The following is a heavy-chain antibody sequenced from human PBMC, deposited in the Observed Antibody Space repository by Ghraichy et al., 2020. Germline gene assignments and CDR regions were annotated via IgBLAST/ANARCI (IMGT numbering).Heavy chain of an antibody. CDR3: AKDTFRDVDV. J-gene: IGHJ6*02. CDR2: ISGSGGST. V-gene: IGHV3-23*01. Sequence: GESLNISCAASGFTFSSYAMSWVRQAPGKGLEWVSAISGSGGSTYYADSVKGRFTISRDNSKNTLYLQMNSLRAEDTAVYYCAKDTFRDVDVWGQGTTVTVSS. CDR1: GFTFSSYA.